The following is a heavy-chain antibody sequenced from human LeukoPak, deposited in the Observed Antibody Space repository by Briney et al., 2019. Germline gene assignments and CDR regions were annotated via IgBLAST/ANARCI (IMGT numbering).Heavy chain of an antibody. Sequence: GGSLRLSCAASGFTLSDHYMDWVRQAPGKGLEWVSAISGSGGSTYYADSVKGRFTISRDNSKNTLYLQMNSLRAEDTAVYYCAKDLYYYDSSGYYHDYFDYWGQGTLVTVSS. CDR3: AKDLYYYDSSGYYHDYFDY. J-gene: IGHJ4*02. CDR1: GFTLSDHY. V-gene: IGHV3-23*01. D-gene: IGHD3-22*01. CDR2: ISGSGGST.